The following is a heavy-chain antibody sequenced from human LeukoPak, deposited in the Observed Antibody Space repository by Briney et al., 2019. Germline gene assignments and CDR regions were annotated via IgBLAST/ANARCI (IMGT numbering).Heavy chain of an antibody. CDR1: GFTFSRYS. Sequence: GGSLRLSCAASGFTFSRYSMNWVRQAPGKGLEWVSSISSSSSYIYYADSVKGRFTISRDNAKNSPYPQMNSLRAEDTAVYYCARELAEMATSYFDYWGQGTLVTVSS. J-gene: IGHJ4*02. CDR2: ISSSSSYI. V-gene: IGHV3-21*01. D-gene: IGHD5-24*01. CDR3: ARELAEMATSYFDY.